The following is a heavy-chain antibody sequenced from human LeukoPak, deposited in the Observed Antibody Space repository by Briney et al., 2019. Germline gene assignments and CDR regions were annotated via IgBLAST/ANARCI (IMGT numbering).Heavy chain of an antibody. CDR3: ARAASIAAAGNFDY. J-gene: IGHJ4*02. D-gene: IGHD6-13*01. V-gene: IGHV3-7*01. CDR2: IRQDGSEK. Sequence: GGSLRLSCAASGFTFSSYWMSWVRQAPGKGLEWVANIRQDGSEKYYVDSVKGRFTISRDNAKNSLYLQMNSLRAEDTAVYYCARAASIAAAGNFDYWGQGTLVTVSS. CDR1: GFTFSSYW.